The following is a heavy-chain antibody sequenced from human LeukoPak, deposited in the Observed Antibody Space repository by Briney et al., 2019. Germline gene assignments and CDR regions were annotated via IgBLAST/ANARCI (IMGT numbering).Heavy chain of an antibody. Sequence: ASVKVSCKASAYTFTDYYMHWVRQAPGQGLEWMGWMNPNNGNTGYAQKFQGRVTMTRSTSTGTAYMELSSLRSEDTAVYYCARTDYHDTSGASNWFDPWGQGTLVTVSS. J-gene: IGHJ5*02. V-gene: IGHV1-8*02. CDR2: MNPNNGNT. CDR1: AYTFTDYY. D-gene: IGHD3-22*01. CDR3: ARTDYHDTSGASNWFDP.